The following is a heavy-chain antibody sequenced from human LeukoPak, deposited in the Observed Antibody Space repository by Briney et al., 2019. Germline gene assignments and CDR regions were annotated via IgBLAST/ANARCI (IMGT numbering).Heavy chain of an antibody. Sequence: SETLSLTCAVYGGSFSGYYWSWIRQPPGKGLEWIGEINHSGSTNYNPSLKSRVTISVDTSKNQFSLKLSSVTAADTAVYYCARGRTLYYDSSGFRTLFDYGGKGTLVTVS. CDR3: ARGRTLYYDSSGFRTLFDY. J-gene: IGHJ4*02. CDR2: INHSGST. CDR1: GGSFSGYY. V-gene: IGHV4-34*01. D-gene: IGHD3-22*01.